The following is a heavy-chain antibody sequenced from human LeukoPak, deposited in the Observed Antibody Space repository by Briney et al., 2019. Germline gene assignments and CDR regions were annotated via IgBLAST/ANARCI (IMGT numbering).Heavy chain of an antibody. Sequence: ASVRVSCKASGGTFSTYAISWVRQAPGQGLEWMGRNIPILAIANYAQKFQGRVTITADKSTSTAYMELSSLRSEDTAVYYCAREENNGYFDYWGQGTLVTVSS. CDR2: NIPILAIA. V-gene: IGHV1-69*04. D-gene: IGHD2-8*01. CDR3: AREENNGYFDY. CDR1: GGTFSTYA. J-gene: IGHJ4*02.